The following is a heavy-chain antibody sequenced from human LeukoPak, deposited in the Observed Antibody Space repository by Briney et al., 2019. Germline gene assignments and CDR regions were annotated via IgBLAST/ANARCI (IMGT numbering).Heavy chain of an antibody. CDR2: IRFDGNKK. CDR1: GFTFSSYG. J-gene: IGHJ3*02. Sequence: GGSLRLSCAASGFTFSSYGMHWVRQAPGKGLEWVAFIRFDGNKKDYADAVRGRFTISRDNSKNTLYLQMNSLRAEDTAVYYCARAKRNGFDIWGQGTMVTVSS. V-gene: IGHV3-30*02. CDR3: ARAKRNGFDI.